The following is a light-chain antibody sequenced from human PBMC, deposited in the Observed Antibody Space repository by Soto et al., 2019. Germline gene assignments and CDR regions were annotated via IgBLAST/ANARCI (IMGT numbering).Light chain of an antibody. CDR1: SSDVGSYNL. Sequence: QSALTQPASVSGSPGQSITISCTGTSSDVGSYNLVSWYQQYPGNAPKVMIYEVSKRPSGVPNRFSGSKSGNTASLTISGLQAEDEADYYCCSYAGSSTYVFGTGTKLTVL. J-gene: IGLJ1*01. V-gene: IGLV2-23*02. CDR3: CSYAGSSTYV. CDR2: EVS.